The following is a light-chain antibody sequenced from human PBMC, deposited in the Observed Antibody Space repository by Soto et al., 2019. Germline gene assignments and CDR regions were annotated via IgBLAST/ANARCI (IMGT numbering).Light chain of an antibody. CDR3: QQHNNWPPIT. Sequence: EIVMTPSPATLSVSPGDRVTLSCRASQSVSNNLGWYQQRPGQAPRLLMYGSSIRATGIPARFSGSGSGTEFTLTISSLQSEDFAVYYCQQHNNWPPITFGQGTRLEIK. J-gene: IGKJ5*01. CDR2: GSS. CDR1: QSVSNN. V-gene: IGKV3-15*01.